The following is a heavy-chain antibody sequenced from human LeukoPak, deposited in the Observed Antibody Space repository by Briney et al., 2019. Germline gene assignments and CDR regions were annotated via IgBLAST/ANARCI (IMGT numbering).Heavy chain of an antibody. CDR1: GGSISSYY. Sequence: SETLSLTCTVSGGSISSYYRSWIRQPAGKGLEWIGRIYTSGSTNYNPSLKSRVTMSVDTSKNQFSLKLSSVTAADTAVYYCARDATLVRYYYYGMDVWGQGTTVTVSS. CDR3: ARDATLVRYYYYGMDV. V-gene: IGHV4-4*07. D-gene: IGHD6-13*01. CDR2: IYTSGST. J-gene: IGHJ6*02.